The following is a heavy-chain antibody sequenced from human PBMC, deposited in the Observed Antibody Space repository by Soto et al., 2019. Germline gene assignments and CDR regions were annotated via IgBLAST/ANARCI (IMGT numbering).Heavy chain of an antibody. CDR2: ISAYNGNT. D-gene: IGHD3-3*01. J-gene: IGHJ5*02. V-gene: IGHV1-18*01. Sequence: ASVKVSCKASGYTFTSYGISWVRQAPGQGLEWMGWISAYNGNTNYAQKLQGRVTITRDTSASTAYMELSSLRSEDTAVYYCARDQYDFWSYSSGWFDPWGQGTLVTVSS. CDR3: ARDQYDFWSYSSGWFDP. CDR1: GYTFTSYG.